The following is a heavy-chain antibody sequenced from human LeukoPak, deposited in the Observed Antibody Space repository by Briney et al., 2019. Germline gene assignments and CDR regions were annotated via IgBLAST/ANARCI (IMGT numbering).Heavy chain of an antibody. CDR1: GGSFSGYY. V-gene: IGHV3-53*01. CDR3: AREDRGHSYGYLTY. CDR2: LYTNGPT. D-gene: IGHD5-18*01. Sequence: ETLSLTCAVYGGSFSGYYWSWVRQAPGKGLEWLSVLYTNGPTYYAESVKGRFTISRDNSKNMVYLQMNSLRAEDTAVYYCAREDRGHSYGYLTYWGQGTLVTVSS. J-gene: IGHJ4*02.